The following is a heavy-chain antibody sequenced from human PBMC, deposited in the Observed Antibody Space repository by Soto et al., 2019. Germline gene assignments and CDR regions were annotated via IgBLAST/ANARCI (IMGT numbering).Heavy chain of an antibody. CDR2: ISGSGGTT. Sequence: GGSLRLSCAASGFTFSTYAMSWVRQAQGKGLEWVSTISGSGGTTYYADSVKGRFTISRDKSKNTLFLQMNSLRAEDTALYYCAKGGTMVVTDFDYWGHGALVTVSS. CDR1: GFTFSTYA. J-gene: IGHJ4*01. CDR3: AKGGTMVVTDFDY. V-gene: IGHV3-23*01. D-gene: IGHD2-15*01.